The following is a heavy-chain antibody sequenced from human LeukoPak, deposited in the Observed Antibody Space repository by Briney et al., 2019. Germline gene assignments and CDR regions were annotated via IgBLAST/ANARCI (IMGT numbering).Heavy chain of an antibody. Sequence: ASVKVSCKASGYTFTSYGISWVRQAPGQGLEWMGWISAYNGNTNYAQKLQGRVTMTTDTSTTTVYMELRSLRSDDTAVYYCARGGYCSGGSYYSDFDYWGQGTLVTVSS. V-gene: IGHV1-18*01. CDR3: ARGGYCSGGSYYSDFDY. J-gene: IGHJ4*02. CDR2: ISAYNGNT. CDR1: GYTFTSYG. D-gene: IGHD2-15*01.